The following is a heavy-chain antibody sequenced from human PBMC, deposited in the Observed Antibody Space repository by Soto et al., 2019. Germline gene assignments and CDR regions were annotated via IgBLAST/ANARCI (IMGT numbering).Heavy chain of an antibody. CDR3: ARDRSSGWPYGMDV. Sequence: QVQLEESGGGVVQPGRSLRLSCAASGFTFSSYAMHWVRQAPGKGLGWVAVISYDGRNKYYADSVKGRFTISRDNSKNTLYVQMNSLRAEDTAVYHCARDRSSGWPYGMDVWGQGTTVTVSS. D-gene: IGHD6-19*01. J-gene: IGHJ6*02. CDR1: GFTFSSYA. CDR2: ISYDGRNK. V-gene: IGHV3-30-3*01.